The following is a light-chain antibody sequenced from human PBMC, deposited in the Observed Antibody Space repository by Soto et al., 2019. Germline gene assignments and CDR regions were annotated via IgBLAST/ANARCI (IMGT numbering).Light chain of an antibody. Sequence: DIQMPQSPSSLSSSVGDRVTITCRASRTINNFLSWYQQKPGKPPKLLIYGASRLQSGVPSRFSGSGSGKDFILTISDLQTEDVAFYFCQESSSTPYIFGQGTKLEVK. CDR1: RTINNF. J-gene: IGKJ2*01. CDR3: QESSSTPYI. CDR2: GAS. V-gene: IGKV1-39*01.